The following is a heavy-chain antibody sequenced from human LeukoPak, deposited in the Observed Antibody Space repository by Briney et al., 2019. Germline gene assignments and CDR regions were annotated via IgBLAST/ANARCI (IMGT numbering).Heavy chain of an antibody. Sequence: RASVKVSCKASGYTFTSYYMHWVRQAPGQGLEWMGIINPSGGSTSYAQKFQGRVTMTRDTSTSTVYMELSSLRSEDTAVYYCARGPGIAAAGTGGFDYWGQGTLVTVSS. CDR2: INPSGGST. V-gene: IGHV1-46*01. CDR3: ARGPGIAAAGTGGFDY. CDR1: GYTFTSYY. D-gene: IGHD6-13*01. J-gene: IGHJ4*02.